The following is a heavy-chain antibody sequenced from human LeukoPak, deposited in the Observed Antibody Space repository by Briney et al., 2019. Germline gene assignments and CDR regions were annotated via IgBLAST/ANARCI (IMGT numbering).Heavy chain of an antibody. V-gene: IGHV1-8*03. CDR1: GYTFTSYD. Sequence: ASVKVSCKASGYTFTSYDINWVRQATGQGLEWMGWMSPNSGNTGYAQKFQGRVTITRNTSISTAYMELSSLRSEDTAVYYCARAKELLQYYYYYYYMDVWGKGTTVTVSS. J-gene: IGHJ6*03. CDR2: MSPNSGNT. CDR3: ARAKELLQYYYYYYYMDV. D-gene: IGHD3-10*01.